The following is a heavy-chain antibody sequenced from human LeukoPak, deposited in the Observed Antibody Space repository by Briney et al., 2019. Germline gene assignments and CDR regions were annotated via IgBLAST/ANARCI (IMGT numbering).Heavy chain of an antibody. CDR2: ISYDGSNK. Sequence: GGSLRLSCASSGFTFNHYGLHWGRQAPGRGLEWVALISYDGSNKYYADSVKGRITISRDNSKNTLYLQMHSLRAEDTAVYYCAKPLPGIAAAYLDYWGQGTLVTVSS. V-gene: IGHV3-30*18. D-gene: IGHD6-13*01. CDR3: AKPLPGIAAAYLDY. CDR1: GFTFNHYG. J-gene: IGHJ4*02.